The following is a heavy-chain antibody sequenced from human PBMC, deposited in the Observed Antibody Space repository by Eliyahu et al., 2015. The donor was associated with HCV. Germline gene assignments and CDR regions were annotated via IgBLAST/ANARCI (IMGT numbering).Heavy chain of an antibody. D-gene: IGHD4/OR15-4a*01. CDR3: AGGIVPGANGDDAFDI. J-gene: IGHJ3*02. CDR1: GYSISSGYY. V-gene: IGHV4-38-2*02. Sequence: QVQLQESGPGLVKPSETLSLTCTVSGYSISSGYYWXWIRQPPGKGLEWIGSIYHSGSTYYNPSLKSRVTISVDTSKNQFSLKLSSVTAADTAVYYCAGGIVPGANGDDAFDIWGQGTMVTVSS. CDR2: IYHSGST.